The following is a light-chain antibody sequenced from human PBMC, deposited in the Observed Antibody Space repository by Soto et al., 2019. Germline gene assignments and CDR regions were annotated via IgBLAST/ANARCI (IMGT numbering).Light chain of an antibody. CDR3: QQYNSYRT. CDR1: QSINNR. CDR2: DAS. V-gene: IGKV1-5*01. J-gene: IGKJ1*01. Sequence: IHMTQSPSTLSASIGDRVTITCRASQSINNRLAWYQQMPGKAPNLLIYDASTLESGVPSRFRGSGSETEFTLTISGLQPDDFATYYCQQYNSYRTFGQGTKVDI.